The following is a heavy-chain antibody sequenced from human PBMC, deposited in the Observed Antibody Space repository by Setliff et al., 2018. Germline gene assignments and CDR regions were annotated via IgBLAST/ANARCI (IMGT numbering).Heavy chain of an antibody. V-gene: IGHV5-51*01. J-gene: IGHJ4*02. CDR1: GYSFTTYW. CDR2: IYPADPDP. D-gene: IGHD2-15*01. Sequence: GESLKISCKGSGYSFTTYWIGWVRQMPGKGLELMGIIYPADPDPRYSPSFQGQVTISADKSISTAYVQWRSLKASDTAMYYCARVGTAGGYYFDFWGQGALVTVSS. CDR3: ARVGTAGGYYFDF.